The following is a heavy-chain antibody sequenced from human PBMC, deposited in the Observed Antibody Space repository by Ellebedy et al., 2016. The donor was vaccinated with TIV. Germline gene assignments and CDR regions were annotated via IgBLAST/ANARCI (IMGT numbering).Heavy chain of an antibody. CDR2: ISSRSGSI. CDR1: GFTFSHAS. J-gene: IGHJ3*02. D-gene: IGHD1-14*01. CDR3: ARGTGAIDGPFDI. Sequence: GESLKISCAASGFTFSHASMSWVRQAPGKGLEWISSISSRSGSINDADCVKGRFTISRDNAKNSLYLQLNSLRDEDTAVYYCARGTGAIDGPFDIWGQGTMVTVSS. V-gene: IGHV3-11*06.